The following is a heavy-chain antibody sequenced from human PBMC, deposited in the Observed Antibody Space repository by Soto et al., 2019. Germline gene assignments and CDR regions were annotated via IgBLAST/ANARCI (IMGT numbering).Heavy chain of an antibody. CDR1: GFTFNTYS. CDR2: IWNDGTQK. Sequence: QVQLEESGGGVVQPVRSLRLSCEASGFTFNTYSMHWVRQPPGKGLEWLAVIWNDGTQKYYADSVKGRFTISRDNSKKKMNLEMNSQRAENSAVYYCARARRTTVARRWHFDSWGQGTLVTVSS. V-gene: IGHV3-33*01. CDR3: ARARRTTVARRWHFDS. J-gene: IGHJ4*02. D-gene: IGHD4-17*01.